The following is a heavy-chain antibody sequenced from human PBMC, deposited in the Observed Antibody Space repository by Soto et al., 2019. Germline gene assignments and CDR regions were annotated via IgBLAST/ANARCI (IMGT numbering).Heavy chain of an antibody. V-gene: IGHV3-23*01. CDR2: ISGSGGST. D-gene: IGHD3-16*01. J-gene: IGHJ3*02. CDR1: GFTFSSNV. CDR3: AKGRFMTTTREEAFDM. Sequence: GGSLRLSCAVSGFTFSSNVMSWVRQAPGKGLEWVSGISGSGGSTHYADPAKGRFTISRDNSKNMLYLQMNSLRAEDTAVYYCAKGRFMTTTREEAFDMWGHGTLVTVSS.